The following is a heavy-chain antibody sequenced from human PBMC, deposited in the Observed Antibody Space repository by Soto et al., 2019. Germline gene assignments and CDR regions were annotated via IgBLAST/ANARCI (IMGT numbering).Heavy chain of an antibody. CDR3: AKHLSGGSYYGLIGYYYYYGMDV. V-gene: IGHV3-23*01. CDR1: GFTFSSYA. D-gene: IGHD1-26*01. J-gene: IGHJ6*02. CDR2: ISGSGGST. Sequence: GGSLRLSCAASGFTFSSYAMRWVRQAPGKGLEWVSAISGSGGSTYYADSVKGRFTISRDNSKNTLYLQMNSLRAEDTAVYYCAKHLSGGSYYGLIGYYYYYGMDVWGQGTTVTVSS.